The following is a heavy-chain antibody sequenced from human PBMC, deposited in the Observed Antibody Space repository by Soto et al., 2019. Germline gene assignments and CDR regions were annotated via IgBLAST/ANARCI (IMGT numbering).Heavy chain of an antibody. CDR1: GYTFTSYG. Sequence: ASVKVSCKASGYTFTSYGISWVRQAPGQGLEWMGWISAYNGNTNYAQKLQGRVTMTTDTSTSTAYMELRSLRSDDTAVYYCARDSVRLGGQYYYYGTDVRGKGTTDTVSS. D-gene: IGHD3-10*01. CDR3: ARDSVRLGGQYYYYGTDV. CDR2: ISAYNGNT. V-gene: IGHV1-18*04. J-gene: IGHJ6*04.